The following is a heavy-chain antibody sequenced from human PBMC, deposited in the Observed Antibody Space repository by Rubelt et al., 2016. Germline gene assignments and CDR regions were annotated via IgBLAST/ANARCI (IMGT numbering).Heavy chain of an antibody. D-gene: IGHD2-21*01. Sequence: QLQLQESGPGLVKPSETLSLTCTVSGGSISSSSYYWGWIRQPPGKGLEWIGSIYYSGSTYYNPSIEGWVAISGDTSKNQFALKLSVGTAADTVVYYGARHEVVVIAIRSNNWFDPWGQGTLVTVSS. CDR3: ARHEVVVIAIRSNNWFDP. J-gene: IGHJ5*02. CDR2: IYYSGST. V-gene: IGHV4-39*01. CDR1: GGSISSSSYY.